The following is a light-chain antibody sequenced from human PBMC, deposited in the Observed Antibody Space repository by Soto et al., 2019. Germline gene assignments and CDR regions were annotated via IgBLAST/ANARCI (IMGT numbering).Light chain of an antibody. J-gene: IGKJ4*01. CDR3: QQYNSWTLT. Sequence: EIVMTQSPATLSVSPGERATLSCRASQSVSSYLAWYQQKPGQTPRLLIYGASTRATGIPARFSGSGSGTEFTLTISSLQSEDFAIYYCQQYNSWTLTFGGGTKVEIK. V-gene: IGKV3-15*01. CDR1: QSVSSY. CDR2: GAS.